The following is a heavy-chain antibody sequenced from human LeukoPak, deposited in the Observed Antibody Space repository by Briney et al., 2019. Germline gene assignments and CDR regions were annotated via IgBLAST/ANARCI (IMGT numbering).Heavy chain of an antibody. CDR1: GFTFSSYE. CDR3: ARGRRGYCSGGSCYSDPGYFDY. J-gene: IGHJ4*02. Sequence: GGSLRLSCAASGFTFSSYEMNWVRKAPGKGLEWVSYISSSGSTIYYADSVKGRFTISRDNAKNSLYLQMNSLRAEDTAVYYCARGRRGYCSGGSCYSDPGYFDYWGQGTLVTVSS. V-gene: IGHV3-48*03. CDR2: ISSSGSTI. D-gene: IGHD2-15*01.